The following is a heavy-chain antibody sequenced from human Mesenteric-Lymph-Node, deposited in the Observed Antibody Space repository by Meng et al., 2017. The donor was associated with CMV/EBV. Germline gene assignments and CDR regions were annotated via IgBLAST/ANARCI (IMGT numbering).Heavy chain of an antibody. J-gene: IGHJ4*02. Sequence: GESLKISCVASGFTFSSYSMNWVRQAPGKGLEWVSSISSSSSYIYYADSVKGRFTISRDNAKNSLYLQMNSLRAEDTAVYYCARDQEMATIPFDYWGQGTLVTVSS. CDR1: GFTFSSYS. V-gene: IGHV3-21*01. D-gene: IGHD5-24*01. CDR2: ISSSSSYI. CDR3: ARDQEMATIPFDY.